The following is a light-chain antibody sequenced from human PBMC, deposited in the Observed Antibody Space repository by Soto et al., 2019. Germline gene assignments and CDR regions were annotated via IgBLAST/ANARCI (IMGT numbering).Light chain of an antibody. CDR2: EVN. V-gene: IGLV2-8*01. CDR3: CSYAGIKAV. J-gene: IGLJ1*01. Sequence: SVLTQPPSASGSPGQSVTISCTGTSGDVGGHDWVSWYRVRPGETPKLIIYEVNQRPSGVPDRFSGSKTGNTASLTVSGLQVEDEADYFCCSYAGIKAVFGTGTKVTVL. CDR1: SGDVGGHDW.